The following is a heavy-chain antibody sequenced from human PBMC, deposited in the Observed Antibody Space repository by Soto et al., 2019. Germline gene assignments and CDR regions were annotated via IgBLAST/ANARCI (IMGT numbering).Heavy chain of an antibody. CDR1: GGSISSSSYY. CDR2: IYYSGGT. CDR3: ARGYCSSTICYIWDNWFDP. V-gene: IGHV4-61*05. Sequence: PSETLSLTCTVSGGSISSSSYYWGWIRQPPGKGLEWIGYIYYSGGTNYNPSLKSRVTISVDTSKNQFSLKLSSVTAADTAVYYCARGYCSSTICYIWDNWFDPWGQGTLVTVSS. D-gene: IGHD2-2*02. J-gene: IGHJ5*02.